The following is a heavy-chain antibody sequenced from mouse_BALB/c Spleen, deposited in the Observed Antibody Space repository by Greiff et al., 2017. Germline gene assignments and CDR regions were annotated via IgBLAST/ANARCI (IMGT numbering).Heavy chain of an antibody. CDR2: IDPSDSET. CDR1: GYSFTSYW. D-gene: IGHD1-1*01. V-gene: IGHV1S126*01. J-gene: IGHJ2*01. Sequence: VQLQESGPQLVRPGASVKISCKASGYSFTSYWMHWVKQRPGQGLEWIGMIDPSDSETRLNQKFKDKATLTVDKSSSTAYMQLSSPTSEDSAVYYCARGVYYGSSAGYWGQGTTLTVSS. CDR3: ARGVYYGSSAGY.